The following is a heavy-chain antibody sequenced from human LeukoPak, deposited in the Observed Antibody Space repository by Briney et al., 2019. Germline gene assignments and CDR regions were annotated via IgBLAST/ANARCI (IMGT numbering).Heavy chain of an antibody. V-gene: IGHV3-21*01. CDR1: GFTFSSYS. J-gene: IGHJ4*02. CDR2: ISSSSYI. D-gene: IGHD2-15*01. CDR3: ARTVVVVAATLFDY. Sequence: GGSLRLSCAASGFTFSSYSMNWVRQAPGKGLEWVSSISSSSYIYYADSVKGRFTISRDNAKNSLYLQMNSLRAEDTAVYYCARTVVVVAATLFDYWGQGTLVTVSS.